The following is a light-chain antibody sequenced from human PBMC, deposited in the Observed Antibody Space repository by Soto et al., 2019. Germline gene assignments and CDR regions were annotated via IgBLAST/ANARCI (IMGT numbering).Light chain of an antibody. CDR3: QQYGSSVWT. CDR2: GAS. J-gene: IGKJ1*01. CDR1: QSVSSSY. Sequence: EIVLTQSPCTLSSSPGERATLSCRASQSVSSSYLAWYQQKPGQAPRLLIYGASSRATGIPDRFSGSGSGKDFTLTISRREPEDFAVYYCQQYGSSVWTLGQGTKVDIK. V-gene: IGKV3-20*01.